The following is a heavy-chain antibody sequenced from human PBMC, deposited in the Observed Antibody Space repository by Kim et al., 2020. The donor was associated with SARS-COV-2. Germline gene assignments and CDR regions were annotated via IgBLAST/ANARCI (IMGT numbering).Heavy chain of an antibody. CDR2: IYSSGSA. J-gene: IGHJ5*02. D-gene: IGHD2-2*03. CDR3: AKLGYCRSGSCRWFDP. Sequence: SETLSLTCTLSDGSISGHYWSWIRQPPGKGLEWIGYIYSSGSANYNPSLKSRVTMSVDTSKNQISLKLTSMTAADPAVYYCAKLGYCRSGSCRWFDPWGQGTLVTVSS. CDR1: DGSISGHY. V-gene: IGHV4-59*08.